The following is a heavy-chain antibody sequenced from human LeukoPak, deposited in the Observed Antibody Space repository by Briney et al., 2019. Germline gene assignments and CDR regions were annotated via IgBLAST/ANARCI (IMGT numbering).Heavy chain of an antibody. CDR3: ARGQGGDFWSGYYTFFDY. V-gene: IGHV4-31*03. CDR1: GGSISSGGYY. CDR2: IYYSGST. D-gene: IGHD3-3*01. J-gene: IGHJ4*02. Sequence: PSETLSLTCTVSGGSISSGGYYWSWIRQHPGKGLEWIGYIYYSGSTNYNPSLKSRVTISVDTSKNQFSLKLSSVTAADTAVYYCARGQGGDFWSGYYTFFDYWGQGTLVTVSS.